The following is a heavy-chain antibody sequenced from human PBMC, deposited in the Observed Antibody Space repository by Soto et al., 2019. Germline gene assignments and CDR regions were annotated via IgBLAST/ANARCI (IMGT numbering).Heavy chain of an antibody. V-gene: IGHV4-34*01. CDR1: GGSFSGYY. Sequence: QVQLQQWGAGLLKPSETLSLTCAVYGGSFSGYYWSWIRQPPGKGLEWIGEINHSGSTNYNPSLKSRVTIAVDTSKTQFSLKLSSVTAADTAVYYCARGLTMVRGVAAPNYWGQGTLVTVSS. CDR2: INHSGST. J-gene: IGHJ4*02. D-gene: IGHD3-10*01. CDR3: ARGLTMVRGVAAPNY.